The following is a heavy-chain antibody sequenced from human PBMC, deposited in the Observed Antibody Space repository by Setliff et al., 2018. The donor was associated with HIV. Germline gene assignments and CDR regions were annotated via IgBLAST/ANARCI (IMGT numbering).Heavy chain of an antibody. Sequence: SETLSLTCTVSGGSITSYYWSWIRQPPGKGLEWIGYIFYSGSTYYSPSLKSRLTISVDTSKNQFSLNLSSVTAADTAVYYCARHVLDYNFWSGYSTQNCFGYWGQGTLVTVSS. J-gene: IGHJ4*02. V-gene: IGHV4-59*08. D-gene: IGHD3-3*01. CDR1: GGSITSYY. CDR3: ARHVLDYNFWSGYSTQNCFGY. CDR2: IFYSGST.